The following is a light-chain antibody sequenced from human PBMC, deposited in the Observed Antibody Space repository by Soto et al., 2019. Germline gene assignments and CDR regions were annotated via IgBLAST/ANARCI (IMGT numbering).Light chain of an antibody. CDR1: QSLSNTY. Sequence: EIVLTQSPGTLSLSPGERATLSCRASQSLSNTYLAWYQQKPGQAPRLLIYGASSRATGIPDRFSGSGSGTDFTLTISRLEPEDFAVYYCQHYGTSRAFGQGTNVEIK. CDR2: GAS. CDR3: QHYGTSRA. J-gene: IGKJ1*01. V-gene: IGKV3-20*01.